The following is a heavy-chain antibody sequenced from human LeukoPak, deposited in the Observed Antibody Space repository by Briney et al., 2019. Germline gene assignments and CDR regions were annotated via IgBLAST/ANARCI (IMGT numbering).Heavy chain of an antibody. D-gene: IGHD3-3*01. Sequence: SVKVSCKASGYTFTSYGISWVRQAPGQGLEWMGGIIPIFGTANYAQKFQGRVTITADESTSTAYMELSSLRSEDTAVYYCARGVGITIFGVVPHSPSPTWGQGTTVTVSS. CDR1: GYTFTSYG. CDR2: IIPIFGTA. CDR3: ARGVGITIFGVVPHSPSPT. V-gene: IGHV1-69*13. J-gene: IGHJ6*02.